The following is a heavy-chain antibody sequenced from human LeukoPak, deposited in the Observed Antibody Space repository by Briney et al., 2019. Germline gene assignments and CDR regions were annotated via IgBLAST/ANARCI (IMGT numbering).Heavy chain of an antibody. CDR2: ISGSGGST. Sequence: GGSLRLSCAASGFTFSSHAMSWVRQAPGKGLEWVSAISGSGGSTYYADSVKGRFTISRDNSKNTLYLQMNSLRAEDTAVYYCAKEQFLEWLLTEYYFDYWGQGTLVTVSS. CDR3: AKEQFLEWLLTEYYFDY. CDR1: GFTFSSHA. V-gene: IGHV3-23*01. J-gene: IGHJ4*02. D-gene: IGHD3-3*01.